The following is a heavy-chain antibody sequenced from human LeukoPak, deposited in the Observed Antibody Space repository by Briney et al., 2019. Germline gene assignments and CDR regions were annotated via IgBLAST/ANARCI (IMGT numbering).Heavy chain of an antibody. V-gene: IGHV3-23*01. CDR2: ISGSGSST. CDR3: AKPLSKQQLADFDY. J-gene: IGHJ4*02. Sequence: GGSLRLSCAASGFTFSSYGMSWVRQAPGKGLEWVSAISGSGSSTYYADSVKGRFTISRDNSKNTLYLQMNSLRAEDTAVYYCAKPLSKQQLADFDYWGQGTLVTVSS. D-gene: IGHD6-13*01. CDR1: GFTFSSYG.